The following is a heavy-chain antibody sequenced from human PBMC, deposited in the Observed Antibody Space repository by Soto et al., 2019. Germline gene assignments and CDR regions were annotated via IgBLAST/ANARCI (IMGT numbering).Heavy chain of an antibody. CDR3: ASSSKFLESLYYYYGMDV. D-gene: IGHD3-3*01. J-gene: IGHJ6*02. CDR2: IYYSGST. Sequence: SETLSLSCTVSGGSISSGGHYWSWIRQHPGKGLEWIGYIYYSGSTYYNPSLKSRVTISVDTSKNQFSLKLSSVTAADTAVYYCASSSKFLESLYYYYGMDVWGQATTVTVSS. CDR1: GGSISSGGHY. V-gene: IGHV4-31*02.